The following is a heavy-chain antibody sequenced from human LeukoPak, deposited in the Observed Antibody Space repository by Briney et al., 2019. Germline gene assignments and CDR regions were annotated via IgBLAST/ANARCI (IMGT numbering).Heavy chain of an antibody. D-gene: IGHD6-13*01. Sequence: GGSLRLSCEEAGFAFSSYSMHWVRQAPGKGLVWVSRISNDGSSTSYADSVKGRFTISRDNAKNTLYLQMNSLRAEDTAVYYCAKDRVVSYSSSPDYWGQGALVTVSS. CDR3: AKDRVVSYSSSPDY. CDR2: ISNDGSST. CDR1: GFAFSSYS. J-gene: IGHJ4*02. V-gene: IGHV3-74*01.